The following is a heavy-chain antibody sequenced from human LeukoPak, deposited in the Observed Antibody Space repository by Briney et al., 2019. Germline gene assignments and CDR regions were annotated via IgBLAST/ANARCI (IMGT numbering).Heavy chain of an antibody. CDR1: GGSFSGYY. V-gene: IGHV4-34*01. CDR2: INHSGST. Sequence: SETLSLTCAVSGGSFSGYYWSWIRQPPGKGLEWIGEINHSGSTNYNPSLKSRVTISVDTSKNQFSLKLSSVTAADTAVYYCARDPGYSSDYWGQGTLVTVSS. J-gene: IGHJ4*02. CDR3: ARDPGYSSDY. D-gene: IGHD5-18*01.